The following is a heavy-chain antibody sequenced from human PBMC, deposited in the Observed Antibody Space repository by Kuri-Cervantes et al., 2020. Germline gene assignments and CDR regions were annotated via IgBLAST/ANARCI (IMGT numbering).Heavy chain of an antibody. CDR1: GGSISSSNW. CDR3: ARDGGYSSSWYKGFDP. D-gene: IGHD6-13*01. J-gene: IGHJ5*02. CDR2: VYHSGSA. Sequence: SETLSLTCAVSGGSISSSNWWSWVRQPPGKGLEWIGEVYHSGSANYNPSLKSRVTISVDKSKNQFSLRLSSVTAADTAVYYCARDGGYSSSWYKGFDPWGQGTLVTVSS. V-gene: IGHV4-4*02.